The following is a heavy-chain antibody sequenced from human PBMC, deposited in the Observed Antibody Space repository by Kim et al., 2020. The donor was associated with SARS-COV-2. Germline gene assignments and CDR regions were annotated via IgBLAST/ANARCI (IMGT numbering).Heavy chain of an antibody. D-gene: IGHD2-15*01. CDR1: GFTFSSYA. CDR2: ISYDGSNK. J-gene: IGHJ6*03. CDR3: ARDAGGPRTYYYYYYMDV. Sequence: GGSLRLSCAASGFTFSSYAMHWVRQAPGKGLEWVAVISYDGSNKYYADSVKGRFTISRDNSKNTLYLQMNSLRAEDTAVYYCARDAGGPRTYYYYYYMDV. V-gene: IGHV3-30*04.